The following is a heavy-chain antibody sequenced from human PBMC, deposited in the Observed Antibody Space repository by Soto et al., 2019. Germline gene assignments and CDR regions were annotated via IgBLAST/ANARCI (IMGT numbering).Heavy chain of an antibody. J-gene: IGHJ6*02. V-gene: IGHV1-69*13. Sequence: GASVKVSCKASGGTFSSYAISWVRQAPGQGLEWMGGIIPIFGTANYAQKFQGRVTITADESTSTAYMELSSLRSEDTAVYYCARRSGSSSYYYYYGMDVWGQGTTVTVSS. CDR2: IIPIFGTA. CDR1: GGTFSSYA. D-gene: IGHD6-13*01. CDR3: ARRSGSSSYYYYYGMDV.